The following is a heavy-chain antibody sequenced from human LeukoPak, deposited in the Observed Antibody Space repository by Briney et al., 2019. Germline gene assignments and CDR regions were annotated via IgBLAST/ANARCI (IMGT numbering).Heavy chain of an antibody. CDR1: GYTFTSYG. J-gene: IGHJ6*03. V-gene: IGHV1-24*01. D-gene: IGHD3-22*01. Sequence: ASVKVSCKASGYTFTSYGISWVRQAPGQGLEWMGGFDPEDGETIYAQKFQGRVTMTEDTSTDTAYMELSSLRSEDAAVYYCARGVPIGDSSGYSGNYYYYYMDVWGKGTTVTVSS. CDR2: FDPEDGET. CDR3: ARGVPIGDSSGYSGNYYYYYMDV.